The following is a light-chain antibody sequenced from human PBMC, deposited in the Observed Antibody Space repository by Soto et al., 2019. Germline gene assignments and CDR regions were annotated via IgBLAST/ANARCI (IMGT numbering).Light chain of an antibody. J-gene: IGKJ5*01. CDR3: QQRNVGPPVT. CDR2: DTS. Sequence: VTQSPGNLSLSLGGRATLSCRASQSVSIHLAWYQQKPGQAPRLLIYDTSTRATGIPARFSGSGSGTEFTLTISSLEPEDSAVYYCQQRNVGPPVTFGQGTRLEI. CDR1: QSVSIH. V-gene: IGKV3-11*01.